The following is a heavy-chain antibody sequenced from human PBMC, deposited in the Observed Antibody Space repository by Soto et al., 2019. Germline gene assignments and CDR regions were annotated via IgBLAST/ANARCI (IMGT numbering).Heavy chain of an antibody. J-gene: IGHJ6*02. CDR1: GGSISPYY. Sequence: PSETLSLTCTVSGGSISPYYWSWIRQPPGKGLEWVGYIYYGGSTNYNPSLKSRVTISVDTSKNQFSLKLSSVTAADTAVYYCARIDSSGWSYGGYYYYGMDVWGQGTTVTSP. V-gene: IGHV4-59*08. CDR2: IYYGGST. CDR3: ARIDSSGWSYGGYYYYGMDV. D-gene: IGHD6-19*01.